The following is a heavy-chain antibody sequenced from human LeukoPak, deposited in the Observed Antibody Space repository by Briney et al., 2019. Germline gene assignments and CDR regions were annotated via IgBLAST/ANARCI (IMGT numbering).Heavy chain of an antibody. CDR3: ARDVIGVGYSLSYGMDV. V-gene: IGHV1-2*04. J-gene: IGHJ6*02. CDR1: GYTFTGYY. CDR2: INPNSGGT. Sequence: ASVKVSCKASGYTFTGYYMHWVRQAPGQGLEWMGWINPNSGGTNYAQKFQGWVTMTRDTSISTAYMELSRLRSDDTAVYYCARDVIGVGYSLSYGMDVWGQGTTVTVSS. D-gene: IGHD2/OR15-2a*01.